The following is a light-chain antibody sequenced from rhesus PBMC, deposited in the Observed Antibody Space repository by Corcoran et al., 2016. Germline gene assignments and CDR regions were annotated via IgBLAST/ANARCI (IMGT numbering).Light chain of an antibody. J-gene: IGKJ2*01. CDR2: GAS. CDR1: QSVSSY. V-gene: IGKV3-31*01. Sequence: EIVMTQSPATLSLSPGETATISCRTSQSVSSYLAWYQKQPGQAPRLLIYGASIRDTGIPDRFSGSGSGTDFTLTINSRDPEYFAIYYCQETSNPYSFGQGTKVEIK. CDR3: QETSNPYS.